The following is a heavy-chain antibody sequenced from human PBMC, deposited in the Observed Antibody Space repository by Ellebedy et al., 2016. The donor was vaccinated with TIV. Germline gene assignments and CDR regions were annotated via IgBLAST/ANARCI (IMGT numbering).Heavy chain of an antibody. CDR3: TRGYYYETSGYPSAEYYYF. D-gene: IGHD3-22*01. V-gene: IGHV4-34*01. J-gene: IGHJ1*01. Sequence: SETLSLTCRVYGGSFSGYYWTWIRQPPGKGLEWIGEINHSGNTNYNPSLKSRLTVSIDPSKNQFSLKVSSVTAADTAVYYCTRGYYYETSGYPSAEYYYFWGQGTLVTVSS. CDR2: INHSGNT. CDR1: GGSFSGYY.